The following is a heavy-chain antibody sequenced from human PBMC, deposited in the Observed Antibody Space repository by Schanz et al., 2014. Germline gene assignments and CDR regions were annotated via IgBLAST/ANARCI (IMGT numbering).Heavy chain of an antibody. Sequence: QVQLVESGGGVVQPGRSLRLSCVASGFTFSSYDVFWVRQAPGKGLEWVAILWHDGSKKYYADSVKGRFTISRDNAKNSLYLEMNSLRAEDTAVYYCARVALPGYSSPRDAFDIWGQGTRVTVSS. D-gene: IGHD5-18*01. J-gene: IGHJ3*02. V-gene: IGHV3-33*01. CDR1: GFTFSSYD. CDR3: ARVALPGYSSPRDAFDI. CDR2: LWHDGSKK.